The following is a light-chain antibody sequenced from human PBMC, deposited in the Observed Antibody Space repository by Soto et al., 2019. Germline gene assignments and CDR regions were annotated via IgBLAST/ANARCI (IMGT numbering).Light chain of an antibody. CDR3: QQYGTSPQT. CDR2: GSS. CDR1: QSVSSGY. Sequence: EIVLTQSPVTLSLSPGERATLSCRASQSVSSGYLAWYQQKPGQAPRLLIYGSSSSATGTPERFSGSGSGTDFTLTVSRLEPEDFAAYYCQQYGTSPQTFGQGTKVDIK. J-gene: IGKJ1*01. V-gene: IGKV3-20*01.